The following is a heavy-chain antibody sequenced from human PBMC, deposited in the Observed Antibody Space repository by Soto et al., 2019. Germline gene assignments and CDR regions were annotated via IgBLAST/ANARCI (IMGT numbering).Heavy chain of an antibody. V-gene: IGHV1-46*01. J-gene: IGHJ4*02. CDR2: INPSGGST. CDR1: GYTFTSYY. CDR3: ARVSRSGYYNAPYFDY. Sequence: RASVKVSCKASGYTFTSYYMHWVRQAPGQGLEWMGIINPSGGSTSYAQKFQGRVTMTRDTSTSTVYMELSSLRSEDTAVYYCARVSRSGYYNAPYFDYWGQGTMVTVYS. D-gene: IGHD3-3*01.